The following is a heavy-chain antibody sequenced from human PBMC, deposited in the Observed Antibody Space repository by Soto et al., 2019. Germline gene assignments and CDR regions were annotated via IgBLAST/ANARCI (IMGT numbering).Heavy chain of an antibody. CDR3: ACQLERRVPFDP. Sequence: SVKVSCKASGGTFSSYAISWVRQAPGQGLEWMGGIIPIFGTANYAQKFQGRVTITADESTSTAYMELSSLRSEDTAVYYCACQLERRVPFDPWGQGTLVTVS. CDR1: GGTFSSYA. D-gene: IGHD1-1*01. CDR2: IIPIFGTA. V-gene: IGHV1-69*13. J-gene: IGHJ5*02.